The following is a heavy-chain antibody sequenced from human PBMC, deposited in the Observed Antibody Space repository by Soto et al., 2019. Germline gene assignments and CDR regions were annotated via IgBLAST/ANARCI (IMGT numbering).Heavy chain of an antibody. Sequence: GASLKVSCKVSGYTLTELSMHWVRQAHRKGLEWMGGFDPEDGETIYAQKFQGRVTMTEDTSTDTAYMELSSLRSEDTAVYYCASPRPHSSGWYYFDYWGQGTLVTVSS. V-gene: IGHV1-24*01. D-gene: IGHD6-19*01. CDR3: ASPRPHSSGWYYFDY. CDR2: FDPEDGET. CDR1: GYTLTELS. J-gene: IGHJ4*02.